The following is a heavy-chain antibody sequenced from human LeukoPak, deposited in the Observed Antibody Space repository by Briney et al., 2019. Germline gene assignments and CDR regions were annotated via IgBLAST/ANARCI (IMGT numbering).Heavy chain of an antibody. V-gene: IGHV1-8*01. D-gene: IGHD5-12*01. CDR1: GYTFTTYD. CDR2: MNPKSGNT. J-gene: IGHJ4*02. CDR3: ERVFGGHEIGF. Sequence: GASVRVSCKASGYTFTTYDINWVRQATGQGLEWMGWMNPKSGNTAYAQKFQGRVTMTRNTSIDTAYLEMSSLRSEDTAMYYCERVFGGHEIGFWGQGTQVTVSS.